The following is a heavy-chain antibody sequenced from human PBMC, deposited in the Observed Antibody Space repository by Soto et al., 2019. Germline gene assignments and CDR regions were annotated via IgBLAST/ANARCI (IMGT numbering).Heavy chain of an antibody. J-gene: IGHJ5*02. V-gene: IGHV4-59*01. D-gene: IGHD2-8*01. Sequence: AETLSLTCSISGGSISRYYWSWIRQPPGKGLEWIGYAYYSGDTGSNRSLQSRVTMAVDTSKNQVSLKLTSVTAADTAVYYCARDRSTYGGGGTGERTQIWFDXWGQGAPVPVSX. CDR2: AYYSGDT. CDR3: ARDRSTYGGGGTGERTQIWFDX. CDR1: GGSISRYY.